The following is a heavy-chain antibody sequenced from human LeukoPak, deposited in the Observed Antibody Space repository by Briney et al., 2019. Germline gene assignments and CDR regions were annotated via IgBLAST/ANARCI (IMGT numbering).Heavy chain of an antibody. CDR1: GFTFSSYW. CDR3: ARDPVLDDYGGNSPY. CDR2: INTDGIST. Sequence: GGSLRLSCAASGFTFSSYWMHWVRQAPGKGLVWVSRINTDGISTTYADSVKGRFTISRDNAMNTLYLQMNSLRAEDTAVYYCARDPVLDDYGGNSPYWGQGTLVTVSS. J-gene: IGHJ4*02. D-gene: IGHD4-23*01. V-gene: IGHV3-74*01.